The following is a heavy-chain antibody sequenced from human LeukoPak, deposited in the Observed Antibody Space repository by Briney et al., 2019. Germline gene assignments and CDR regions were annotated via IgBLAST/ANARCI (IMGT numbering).Heavy chain of an antibody. CDR2: IYYSGST. V-gene: IGHV4-59*01. D-gene: IGHD1-26*01. Sequence: SETLSLTCTVSGGSISSYYWSWLRQPPGKGLGWIGYIYYSGSTNYNPSLKSRVTISVDTSKNQFSLKLSSVTAADTAVYYCARLLAAPGWFDPWGQGTLVTVSS. J-gene: IGHJ5*02. CDR1: GGSISSYY. CDR3: ARLLAAPGWFDP.